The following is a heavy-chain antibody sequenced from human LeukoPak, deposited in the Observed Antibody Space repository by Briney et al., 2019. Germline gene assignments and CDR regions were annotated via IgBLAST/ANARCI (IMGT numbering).Heavy chain of an antibody. D-gene: IGHD4-17*01. V-gene: IGHV4-59*01. CDR1: GGSISGDY. Sequence: SETLSLTCTVSGGSISGDYWSWLRQPPGKGPEWIGYIHYTGSSNYNPSLKSRVTMSVDTSKNQLSLTLGSVTAADTAVYHCARGTETTGYFDFWGPGTLVTVSS. J-gene: IGHJ4*02. CDR3: ARGTETTGYFDF. CDR2: IHYTGSS.